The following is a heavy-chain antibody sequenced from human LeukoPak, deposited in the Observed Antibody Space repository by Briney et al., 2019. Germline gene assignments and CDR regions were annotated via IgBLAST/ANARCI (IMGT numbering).Heavy chain of an antibody. CDR1: GFTFSGHY. CDR3: VREGNELLSKNFDY. CDR2: INPHSGGT. V-gene: IGHV1-2*02. J-gene: IGHJ4*02. Sequence: ASVKVSCKASGFTFSGHYIHWVRQAPGQGLEWMGYINPHSGGTSSPQKFQGRVTMTTDTSISAVYMELSSLTSDETAMYYCVREGNELLSKNFDYWGQGSLVTVSS. D-gene: IGHD2-21*02.